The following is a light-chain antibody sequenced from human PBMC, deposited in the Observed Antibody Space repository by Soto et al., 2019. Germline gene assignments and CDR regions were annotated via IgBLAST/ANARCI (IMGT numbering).Light chain of an antibody. CDR2: AAS. Sequence: DIQMTQSPSSLSASVGDRVTITCRASQSISSYLNWYQQKPGKAPKLLIYAASSLQSGVPSRFSGSSSGTQFTFTINSLQPEDVATYYCQQYDNLVYTFGQGTKVDLK. CDR3: QQYDNLVYT. V-gene: IGKV1-39*01. CDR1: QSISSY. J-gene: IGKJ2*01.